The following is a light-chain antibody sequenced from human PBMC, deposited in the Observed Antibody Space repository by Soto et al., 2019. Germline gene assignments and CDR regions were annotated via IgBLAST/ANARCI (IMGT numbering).Light chain of an antibody. V-gene: IGKV1-5*01. CDR2: DAS. Sequence: DIQMTQSPSTLSASVGDRVTITCRASQSISYWLAWYQQKPGKAPNLLIYDASSLQSEVPSRFSGSGSGTEFTLTISSLQPDDFATYYCQQYKSHLWTFGQGTKVEIK. J-gene: IGKJ1*01. CDR3: QQYKSHLWT. CDR1: QSISYW.